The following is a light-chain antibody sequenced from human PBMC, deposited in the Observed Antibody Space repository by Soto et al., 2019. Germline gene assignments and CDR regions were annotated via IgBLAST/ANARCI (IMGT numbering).Light chain of an antibody. CDR1: SSDVGGYDY. CDR2: EVS. CDR3: DSFTSSRAYV. Sequence: QSALTQPASVSGSPGQSITISCTGTSSDVGGYDYVSWYQQQSGKAPKLIIYEVSSRPSGVSNRFSGSKSGNTASLTISVLQADDEADYYCDSFTSSRAYVFGVGTKLTVL. J-gene: IGLJ1*01. V-gene: IGLV2-14*01.